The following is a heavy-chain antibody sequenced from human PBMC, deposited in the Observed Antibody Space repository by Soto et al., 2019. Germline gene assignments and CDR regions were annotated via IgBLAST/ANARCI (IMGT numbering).Heavy chain of an antibody. J-gene: IGHJ6*02. D-gene: IGHD2-2*01. V-gene: IGHV3-23*01. Sequence: GXSLILSGAASGFTFSSYAMKCVRQAPGKGLEWVSLIGESGTPTYYADSVKGRFTISRDNSGNTLFLEMYSLRAEDTAVYYCARYIPGVRYYGMDVWGQGTTVTVSS. CDR1: GFTFSSYA. CDR2: IGESGTPT. CDR3: ARYIPGVRYYGMDV.